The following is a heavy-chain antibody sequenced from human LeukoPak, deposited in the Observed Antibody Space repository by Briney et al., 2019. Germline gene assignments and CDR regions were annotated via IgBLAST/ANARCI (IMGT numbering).Heavy chain of an antibody. Sequence: GGSLRLSCAASGFTFSSYEMNWVRQAPGKGLEWVSYISSSGSTIYYADSVKGQFTISRDNAKNSLYLQMNSLRAEDTAVYYCAREVQLWFGESYGVDVWGQGTTVTVSS. CDR3: AREVQLWFGESYGVDV. CDR1: GFTFSSYE. D-gene: IGHD3-10*01. V-gene: IGHV3-48*03. CDR2: ISSSGSTI. J-gene: IGHJ6*02.